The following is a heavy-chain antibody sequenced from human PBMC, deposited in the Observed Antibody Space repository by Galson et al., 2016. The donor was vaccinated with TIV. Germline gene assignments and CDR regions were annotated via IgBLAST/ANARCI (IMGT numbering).Heavy chain of an antibody. CDR2: INPHSGGT. CDR3: AREMGPGYCDSTSCYGYYGFDV. V-gene: IGHV1-2*05. D-gene: IGHD2-2*03. J-gene: IGHJ6*02. CDR1: GYTFTHYF. Sequence: SVKVSCKASGYTFTHYFVHWVRQAPGQGLEWMGRINPHSGGTDYAPKFQGRVTMTRDTSISTAYMDLSGLKSDDTLVYYCAREMGPGYCDSTSCYGYYGFDVWGQGTTVTVSS.